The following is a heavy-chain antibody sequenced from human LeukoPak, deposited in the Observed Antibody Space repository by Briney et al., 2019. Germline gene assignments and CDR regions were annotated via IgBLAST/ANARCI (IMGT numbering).Heavy chain of an antibody. Sequence: GRSLRLSCAASGFTFSSYGMHWVRQAPGKGLEWVAVISYDGSNKYYADSVKGRFTISRDNSKNTVYLQMNSLRAEDTAVYYCAKQGGSGWIYYYGMDVWGKGTTVTVSS. CDR3: AKQGGSGWIYYYGMDV. D-gene: IGHD6-19*01. V-gene: IGHV3-30*18. CDR2: ISYDGSNK. CDR1: GFTFSSYG. J-gene: IGHJ6*04.